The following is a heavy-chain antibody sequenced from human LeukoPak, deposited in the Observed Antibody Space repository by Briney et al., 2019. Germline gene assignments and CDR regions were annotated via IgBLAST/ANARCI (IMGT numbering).Heavy chain of an antibody. Sequence: ASVKVSCKASGYTFTDYYIHWGRQAPGQGLEWVGWINPNSGGTNYAQKFEGRVTMTRDTSITTGYMELSSLTSDDTAVYYCARAHSSLRLYHFDYWGQGTLVTVSS. CDR2: INPNSGGT. J-gene: IGHJ4*02. D-gene: IGHD6-13*01. V-gene: IGHV1-2*02. CDR3: ARAHSSLRLYHFDY. CDR1: GYTFTDYY.